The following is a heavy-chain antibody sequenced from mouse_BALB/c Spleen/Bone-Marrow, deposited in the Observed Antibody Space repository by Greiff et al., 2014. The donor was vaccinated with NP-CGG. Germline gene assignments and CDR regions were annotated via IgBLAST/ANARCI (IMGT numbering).Heavy chain of an antibody. D-gene: IGHD2-4*01. CDR3: ARGYDYSSWFAY. CDR1: GFTFSSYG. CDR2: INVNGDTT. Sequence: EVMLVESGGGLVQPGGSLKLSCAASGFTFSSYGMSWVRQTPDERLEMIATINVNGDTTYHPDSVKGRFTISRDNVKNTLYLQMSSLKSEDTAMYYCARGYDYSSWFAYWGQGTLVTVSA. J-gene: IGHJ3*01. V-gene: IGHV5-6-3*01.